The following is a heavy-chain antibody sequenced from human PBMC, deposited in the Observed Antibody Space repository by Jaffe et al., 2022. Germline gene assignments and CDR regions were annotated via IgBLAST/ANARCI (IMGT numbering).Heavy chain of an antibody. Sequence: EVQLVESGGGLVKPGGSLRLSCAASGFTFSNAWMSWVRQAPGKGLEWVGRIKSKTDGGTTDYAAPVKGRFTISRDDSKNTLYLQMNSLKTEDTAVYYCTTLSCSGGSCSPDVAFDIWGQGTMVTVSS. CDR2: IKSKTDGGTT. J-gene: IGHJ3*02. V-gene: IGHV3-15*01. CDR1: GFTFSNAW. CDR3: TTLSCSGGSCSPDVAFDI. D-gene: IGHD2-15*01.